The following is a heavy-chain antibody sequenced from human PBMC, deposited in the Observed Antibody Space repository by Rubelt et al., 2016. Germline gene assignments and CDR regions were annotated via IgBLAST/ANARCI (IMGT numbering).Heavy chain of an antibody. CDR2: INHSGST. D-gene: IGHD1-26*01. CDR1: GGSFSGYY. J-gene: IGHJ6*02. Sequence: QVQLQQWGVGLLKPSETLSLTCAVYGGSFSGYYWSWIRQPPGKGLEWIGEINHSGSTNYNPSLKSQVTISVDTSKNQFSLKLSSVTAADTAVYYCARGRMGFHYYYYGMDVWGQGTTVTVSS. CDR3: ARGRMGFHYYYYGMDV. V-gene: IGHV4-34*01.